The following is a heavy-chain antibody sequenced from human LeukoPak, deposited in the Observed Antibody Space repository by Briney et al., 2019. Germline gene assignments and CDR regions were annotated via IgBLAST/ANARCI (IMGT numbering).Heavy chain of an antibody. Sequence: ASVTVSCKASGYTFTSYGISWVRQAPGQGLEWMGWISAYNGNTNYAQKLQGRVTMTTDTSTSTAYMELRSLRSDDTAVYYCARDCWDYDSSGCYFDYWGQGTLVTVSS. D-gene: IGHD3-22*01. CDR3: ARDCWDYDSSGCYFDY. J-gene: IGHJ4*02. V-gene: IGHV1-18*01. CDR1: GYTFTSYG. CDR2: ISAYNGNT.